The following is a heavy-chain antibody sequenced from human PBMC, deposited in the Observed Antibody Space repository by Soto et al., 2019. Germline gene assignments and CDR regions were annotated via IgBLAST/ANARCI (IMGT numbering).Heavy chain of an antibody. D-gene: IGHD3-3*01. CDR1: GGTFSSYT. CDR3: GRDRSPYYAFWSGQTDY. Sequence: QVQLVQSGAEVKKPGSSVKGSCKASGGTFSSYTISWVRQAPGQGLEWMGRIIPILGIANYAQKFQGRVTITADKSTSTAYMELSSLRSEDTAVYYCGRDRSPYYAFWSGQTDYWGKGTLVTVSS. V-gene: IGHV1-69*08. J-gene: IGHJ4*02. CDR2: IIPILGIA.